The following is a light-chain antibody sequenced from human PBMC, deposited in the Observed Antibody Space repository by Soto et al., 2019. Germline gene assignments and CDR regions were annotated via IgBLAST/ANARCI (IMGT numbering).Light chain of an antibody. CDR2: DAS. Sequence: DIQMTQSPSSLSASVGDRATITCPASQDISNYLNWYQQKPGKAPKLLIYDASNLETGVPSRFSGSGSGTDFTFTISSLQPEDIATYYCQQYDNLPLTFGGGTKVDI. CDR3: QQYDNLPLT. CDR1: QDISNY. V-gene: IGKV1-33*01. J-gene: IGKJ4*01.